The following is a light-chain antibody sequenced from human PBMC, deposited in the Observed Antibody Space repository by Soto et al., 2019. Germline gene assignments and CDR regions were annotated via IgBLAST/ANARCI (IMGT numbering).Light chain of an antibody. CDR3: MQALQRLT. J-gene: IGKJ5*01. CDR2: FGS. V-gene: IGKV2-28*01. Sequence: DIVMTQSPLTLQVTPAETSSISCRSSQILLYNNTYNYLDWYVQKPGQSPQLLIYFGSNRAPGVPDRFSGSGSVTDFTLKIYRVEAEDVGTYYCMQALQRLTFGQGTRLEIK. CDR1: QILLYNNTYNY.